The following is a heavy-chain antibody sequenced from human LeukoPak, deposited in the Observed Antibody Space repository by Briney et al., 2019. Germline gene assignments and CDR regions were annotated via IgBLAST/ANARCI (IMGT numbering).Heavy chain of an antibody. CDR3: ARAFTSTGYYYVEY. J-gene: IGHJ4*02. CDR1: GFTFSSYW. CDR2: IDSGSST. V-gene: IGHV3-74*01. Sequence: PGGSLRLSCAASGFTFSSYWMHWVRQVPGKGLVWVSSIDSGSSTSYADSVKGRFTISRDNSKNTLYLQMNSLRAEDTAVYYCARAFTSTGYYYVEYWGQGTLVTVSS. D-gene: IGHD3-22*01.